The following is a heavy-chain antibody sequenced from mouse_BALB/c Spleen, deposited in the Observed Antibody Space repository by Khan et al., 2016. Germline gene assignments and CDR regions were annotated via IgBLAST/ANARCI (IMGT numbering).Heavy chain of an antibody. Sequence: EVQLQESGPDLVKPSQSLSLTCTVTGYSIASGYTWHWIRQFPGNKLEWMAYIHYSGTTNYNPSLKSRISITRDTSQNQFFLQLKSVTIEDSATYDCAVRHIYCDSDVPWFTYWGHETLITVSA. CDR1: GYSIASGYT. J-gene: IGHJ3*01. V-gene: IGHV3-1*02. D-gene: IGHD2-4*01. CDR3: AVRHIYCDSDVPWFTY. CDR2: IHYSGTT.